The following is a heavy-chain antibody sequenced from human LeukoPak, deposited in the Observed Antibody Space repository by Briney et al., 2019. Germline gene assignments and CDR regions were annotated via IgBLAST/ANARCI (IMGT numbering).Heavy chain of an antibody. CDR2: ISSSSSTI. Sequence: GGSLRLSCAASGFTFSSYSMNWVRQAPGKGLEWVSYISSSSSTIYYADSVKGRFTISRDNAKNSLYLQMNSLRAEDTAVYYCARNYDSPGWTEYFQHWGQGTLVTVSS. CDR1: GFTFSSYS. CDR3: ARNYDSPGWTEYFQH. J-gene: IGHJ1*01. D-gene: IGHD3-22*01. V-gene: IGHV3-48*04.